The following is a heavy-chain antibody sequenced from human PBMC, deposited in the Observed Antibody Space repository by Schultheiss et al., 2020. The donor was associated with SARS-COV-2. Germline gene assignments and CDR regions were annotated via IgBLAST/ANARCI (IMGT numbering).Heavy chain of an antibody. CDR2: ISAYNGNT. Sequence: ASVKVSCKASGYTFTSYGISWVRQAPGQGLEWMGWISAYNGNTNYAQKLQGRVTMTTDTSTSTAYMELRSLRSDDTAVYYCARGRSHYDFWSDSESPTYYYYYMDVWGKGTTVTVSS. CDR3: ARGRSHYDFWSDSESPTYYYYYMDV. V-gene: IGHV1-18*01. J-gene: IGHJ6*03. D-gene: IGHD3-3*01. CDR1: GYTFTSYG.